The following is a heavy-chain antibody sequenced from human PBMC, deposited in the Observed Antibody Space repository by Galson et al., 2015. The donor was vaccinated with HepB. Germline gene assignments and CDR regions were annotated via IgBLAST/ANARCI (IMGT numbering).Heavy chain of an antibody. Sequence: SVKVSCKASGYTFTSYGISWVRQAPGQGLEWMGWISAYNSNTNYAQKLQGRVTMTTDTSTSTAYMELRSLRSDDTAVYYCARQQSWELLYYYYGMDVWGQGTTVTVSS. CDR2: ISAYNSNT. CDR1: GYTFTSYG. V-gene: IGHV1-18*01. CDR3: ARQQSWELLYYYYGMDV. D-gene: IGHD1-26*01. J-gene: IGHJ6*02.